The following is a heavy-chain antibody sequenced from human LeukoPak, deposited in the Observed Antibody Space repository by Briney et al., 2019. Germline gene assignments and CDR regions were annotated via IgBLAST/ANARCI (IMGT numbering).Heavy chain of an antibody. CDR3: TTMSSVSTIDY. Sequence: GGSLRLSCAASGFTISNAWMSWVRQAPGKGLDWVGRLKSKIDGGTTDYAAPVKGRFTISRDDSKNTLCLQMNSLKTEDTAVYYCTTMSSVSTIDYWGQGTLVTVSS. V-gene: IGHV3-15*01. J-gene: IGHJ4*02. CDR1: GFTISNAW. CDR2: LKSKIDGGTT. D-gene: IGHD2-21*02.